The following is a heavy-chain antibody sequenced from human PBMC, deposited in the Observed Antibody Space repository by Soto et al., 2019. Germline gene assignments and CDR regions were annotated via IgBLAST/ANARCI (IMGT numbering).Heavy chain of an antibody. D-gene: IGHD3-10*01. CDR1: GFTFNNYA. CDR3: AKGRGGSGSLTPRVDF. J-gene: IGHJ4*02. Sequence: EVQLLESGGGLVQPGGSLRLSCAASGFTFNNYAMTWVRQATGKGLEWVSAISGGGDTTSYAASVKGRLTVSRDGSKNTMYLPMSSLRAEDAALYYCAKGRGGSGSLTPRVDFWGQGTLVTVSS. V-gene: IGHV3-23*01. CDR2: ISGGGDTT.